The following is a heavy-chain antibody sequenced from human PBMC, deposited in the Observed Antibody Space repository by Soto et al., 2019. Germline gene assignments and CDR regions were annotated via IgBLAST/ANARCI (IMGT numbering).Heavy chain of an antibody. CDR1: DGSIISSNYY. CDR2: IYYSGKT. J-gene: IGHJ4*02. V-gene: IGHV4-30-4*01. Sequence: NPSETLSLTCTVSDGSIISSNYYWSWIRQSPGKGLEWIGFIYYSGKTYYSPTLKNRVTMSVDTSKNQFSLNLTSVTASDTAVYFCARALWSGFVDYWGQGALVTVSS. CDR3: ARALWSGFVDY. D-gene: IGHD3-3*01.